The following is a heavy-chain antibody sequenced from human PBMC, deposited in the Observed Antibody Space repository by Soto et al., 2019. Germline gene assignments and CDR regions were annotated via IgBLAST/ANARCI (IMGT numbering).Heavy chain of an antibody. J-gene: IGHJ4*02. D-gene: IGHD3-22*01. CDR2: IFYSGST. CDR3: ARGEYDSSIGGYFDS. Sequence: SETLSLTCTVSGGSISSYYWSWIRQPPGKGLEWIGYIFYSGSTKYNLSLRSRVTISLDTSNNQFSLKLSSVTAADTAMYYCARGEYDSSIGGYFDSWGQGTLVTVSS. CDR1: GGSISSYY. V-gene: IGHV4-59*01.